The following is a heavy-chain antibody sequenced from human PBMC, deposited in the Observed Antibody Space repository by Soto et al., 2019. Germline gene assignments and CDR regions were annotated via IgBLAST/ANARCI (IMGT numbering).Heavy chain of an antibody. CDR2: IYYSGST. D-gene: IGHD2-2*01. Sequence: PSETLSLTCTVSGGSISSGGYYWSWIRQHPGKGLEWIGYIYYSGSTYYNPSLKSRVTISVDTSKNQFSLKLSSVTAADTAVYYCARAQDIVVVPAANNWFDPWGQGTLVTVSS. V-gene: IGHV4-31*03. CDR3: ARAQDIVVVPAANNWFDP. CDR1: GGSISSGGYY. J-gene: IGHJ5*02.